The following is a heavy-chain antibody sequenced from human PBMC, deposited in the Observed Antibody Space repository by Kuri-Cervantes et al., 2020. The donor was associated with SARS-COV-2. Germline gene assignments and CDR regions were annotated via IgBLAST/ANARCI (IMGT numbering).Heavy chain of an antibody. J-gene: IGHJ4*02. CDR2: ISSSSSYI. CDR1: GFTFSSYG. CDR3: ARLYSSTPSTSDY. V-gene: IGHV3-21*01. Sequence: GESLKISCAASGFTFSSYGMHWVRQAPGKGLEWVSSISSSSSYIYYADSVKGRFTISRDNAKNSLYLQMNSLRAEDTAVYYCARLYSSTPSTSDYWGQGNLVP. D-gene: IGHD6-13*01.